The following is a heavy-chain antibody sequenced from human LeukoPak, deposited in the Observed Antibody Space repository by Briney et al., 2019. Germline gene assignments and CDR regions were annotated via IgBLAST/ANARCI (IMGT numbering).Heavy chain of an antibody. CDR3: AAETVVTVLY. CDR1: GYTFTGYY. J-gene: IGHJ4*02. D-gene: IGHD3-22*01. Sequence: GAAVKVSCKASGYTFTGYYIHWVRQAPGQGLEWMGWINPNSGGTNYAQKFQGRVTMTRDTSISTAYMELSRLRSDDTAVYYCAAETVVTVLYWGQGTLVTVSS. CDR2: INPNSGGT. V-gene: IGHV1-2*02.